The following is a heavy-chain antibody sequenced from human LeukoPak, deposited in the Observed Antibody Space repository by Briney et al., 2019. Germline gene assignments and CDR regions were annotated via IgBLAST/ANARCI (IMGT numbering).Heavy chain of an antibody. Sequence: SETLSLTCSVSGDSISTHNWNWIRQSPGKGLEWIGYIYSSGNTKYSPSLKSRVTISVDTSKNQFSLKLSSVTAADTAVYYCARSGAKAVVLGWFDPWGQGTLATVSS. D-gene: IGHD7-27*01. J-gene: IGHJ5*02. CDR3: ARSGAKAVVLGWFDP. V-gene: IGHV4-59*11. CDR2: IYSSGNT. CDR1: GDSISTHN.